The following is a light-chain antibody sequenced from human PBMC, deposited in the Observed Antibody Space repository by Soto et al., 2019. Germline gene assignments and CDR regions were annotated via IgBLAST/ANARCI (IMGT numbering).Light chain of an antibody. J-gene: IGKJ4*01. CDR1: QSVNSQ. Sequence: IVLTQSTATLSLYPGARATLSGRASQSVNSQLVWYQQKPGQAPRFLIYGASTRATDIPARFRGSGSGTEFTLTIDSLQSEDFAVYYCQQYNDWPPAFGGGTKVDI. V-gene: IGKV3-15*01. CDR2: GAS. CDR3: QQYNDWPPA.